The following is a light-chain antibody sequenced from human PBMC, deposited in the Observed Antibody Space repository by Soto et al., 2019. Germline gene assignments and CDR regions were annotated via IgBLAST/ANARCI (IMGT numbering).Light chain of an antibody. CDR1: QSIRSY. V-gene: IGKV1-39*01. CDR2: AAS. Sequence: DIKMTQSPSCLSASVGDRVTITCRASQSIRSYLNWYRQKPGKAPKILIYAASSLQSGVLSRFSGSGAGTDCTLTISSLQPEDFATDYCQQSYSTPQTFGQGTKVDI. CDR3: QQSYSTPQT. J-gene: IGKJ1*01.